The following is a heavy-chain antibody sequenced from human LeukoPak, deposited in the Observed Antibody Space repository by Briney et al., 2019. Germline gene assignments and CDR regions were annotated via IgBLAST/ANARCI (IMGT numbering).Heavy chain of an antibody. CDR1: GGSFSGYY. CDR2: INHSGST. Sequence: SETLSLTCAVYGGSFSGYYWSWIRQPPGKGLEWIGEINHSGSTNYNPSLKSRVTISVDTSKNQFSLKLSSVTAADTAVYYCAKMYSGSYWFDYWGQGTLVTVSS. V-gene: IGHV4-34*01. D-gene: IGHD1-26*01. CDR3: AKMYSGSYWFDY. J-gene: IGHJ4*02.